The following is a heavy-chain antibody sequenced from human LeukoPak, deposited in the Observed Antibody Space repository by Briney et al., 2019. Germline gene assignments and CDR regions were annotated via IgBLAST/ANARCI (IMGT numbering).Heavy chain of an antibody. CDR2: ISSNATYI. CDR3: ARAEVVIDGYTYAFDH. CDR1: GFTFSSYS. Sequence: GGSLRLSCATSGFTFSSYSMNWVRQAPGKRLEWVSSISSNATYIYYADSLKGRFTISRDNAKNSLYLQMNSLRVEDTAVYYCARAEVVIDGYTYAFDHWGRGTLVTVSS. D-gene: IGHD5-24*01. J-gene: IGHJ4*02. V-gene: IGHV3-21*01.